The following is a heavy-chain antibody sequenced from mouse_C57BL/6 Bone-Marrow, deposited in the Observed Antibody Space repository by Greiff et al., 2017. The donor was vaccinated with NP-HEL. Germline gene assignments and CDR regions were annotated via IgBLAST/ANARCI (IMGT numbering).Heavy chain of an antibody. D-gene: IGHD1-1*01. CDR2: IYPGSGST. CDR3: ARIYYYGSAFAY. V-gene: IGHV1-55*01. J-gene: IGHJ3*01. CDR1: GYTFTSYW. Sequence: VQVQQPGAELVKPGASVKMSCKASGYTFTSYWITWVKQRPGQGLEWIGDIYPGSGSTNYNEKFKSKATLTVDTSSSTAYMQLSSLTSEDSAVYYCARIYYYGSAFAYWGQGTLVTVSA.